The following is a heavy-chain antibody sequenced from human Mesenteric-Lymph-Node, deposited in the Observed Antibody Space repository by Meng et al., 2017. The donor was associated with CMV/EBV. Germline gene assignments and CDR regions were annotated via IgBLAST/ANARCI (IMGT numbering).Heavy chain of an antibody. CDR3: AKDPYDSSGYYSVTDHRVDY. Sequence: GESLKISCAASGFTFSTYAMSWVRQAPGKGLEWVAFIRFDGNNKYYADSVKGRFTISRDNYKNTLYLQMNSLRAEDTAVYYCAKDPYDSSGYYSVTDHRVDYWGQGTLVTVSS. D-gene: IGHD3-22*01. CDR2: IRFDGNNK. V-gene: IGHV3-30*02. J-gene: IGHJ4*02. CDR1: GFTFSTYA.